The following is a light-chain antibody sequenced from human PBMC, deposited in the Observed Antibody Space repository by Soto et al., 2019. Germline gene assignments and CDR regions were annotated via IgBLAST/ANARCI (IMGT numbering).Light chain of an antibody. CDR3: QQLSRYPLT. CDR1: QALSNY. J-gene: IGKJ4*01. Sequence: DIPLTQSPSVLSASVGDTVTITCRASQALSNYLAWYQQKPGKAPDLLIYSASTLQSGVPSRFSGSGSETEVSLTIRAFQPEDFATYYCQQLSRYPLTFGGGTKVDIK. V-gene: IGKV1-9*01. CDR2: SAS.